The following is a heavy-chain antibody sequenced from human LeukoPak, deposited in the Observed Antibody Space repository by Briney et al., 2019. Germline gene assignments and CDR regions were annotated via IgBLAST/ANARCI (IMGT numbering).Heavy chain of an antibody. J-gene: IGHJ1*01. CDR2: IFSGGTT. V-gene: IGHV3-53*01. CDR3: ARALSQELIRYSQD. D-gene: IGHD1-1*01. CDR1: GFSVSSNY. Sequence: GGSLSLSCAASGFSVSSNYMSWVRQAPGKGLEWVSTIFSGGTTDYADSVKGRFTISRDNSKNTVSLQMNNLRADDTAVYYCARALSQELIRYSQDWGQGTLVSVSS.